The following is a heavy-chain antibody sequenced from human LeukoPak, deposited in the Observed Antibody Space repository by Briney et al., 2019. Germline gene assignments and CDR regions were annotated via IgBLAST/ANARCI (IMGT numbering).Heavy chain of an antibody. CDR3: LAGGY. J-gene: IGHJ4*02. CDR2: IKQDGSET. D-gene: IGHD3-16*01. V-gene: IGHV3-7*01. Sequence: PGGSLRLSCAASAFTFSSSWMSWVRQAPGKGLEWVANIKQDGSETYYVDSVKGRLTISRDNAKNSLYLQMNSLRAEDTAVYYCLAGGYWGQGTLVTVSS. CDR1: AFTFSSSW.